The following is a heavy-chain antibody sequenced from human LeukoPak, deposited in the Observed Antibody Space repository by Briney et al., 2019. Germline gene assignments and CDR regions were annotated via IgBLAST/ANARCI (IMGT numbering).Heavy chain of an antibody. V-gene: IGHV3-30-3*01. J-gene: IGHJ4*02. CDR2: ISYDGSNK. CDR1: GFTFSSYA. CDR3: ARDSAYYYDSSGYPTA. Sequence: GGSLRLSCAASGFTFSSYAMHWVRQAPGKGLEWVAVISYDGSNKYYADSVKGRFTISRDNSKNTLYLQMNSLRAVDTAVYYCARDSAYYYDSSGYPTAWGQGTLVTVSS. D-gene: IGHD3-22*01.